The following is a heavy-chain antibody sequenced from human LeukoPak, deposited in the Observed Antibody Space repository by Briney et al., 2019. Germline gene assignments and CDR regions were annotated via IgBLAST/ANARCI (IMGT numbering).Heavy chain of an antibody. V-gene: IGHV3-23*01. D-gene: IGHD5-12*01. CDR3: AKGPQLYSGYHPDY. CDR2: ITGSDDKT. J-gene: IGHJ4*02. CDR1: GFTFSSAA. Sequence: PGGSLRLSCAASGFTFSSAALTWVRQAPGKGLEGVSTITGSDDKTYYADSVKGRFTISRDFSRNTVGLQMNSLRIEDTAIYYCAKGPQLYSGYHPDYWGQGTLATVSS.